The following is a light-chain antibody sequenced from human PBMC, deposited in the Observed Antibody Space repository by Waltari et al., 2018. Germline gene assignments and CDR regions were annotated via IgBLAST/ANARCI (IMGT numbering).Light chain of an antibody. CDR1: QSISRS. V-gene: IGKV1-39*01. J-gene: IGKJ2*01. CDR2: AAS. Sequence: DIQMTQSPSSLAASVGDRVTLTCRASQSISRSLNWYQQKPGKAPNLLIYAASTLQSVVPSRFSGSGSGTDVALTITSLQPEDSAVYYCQQSYTTPMYTFGQGTKLEI. CDR3: QQSYTTPMYT.